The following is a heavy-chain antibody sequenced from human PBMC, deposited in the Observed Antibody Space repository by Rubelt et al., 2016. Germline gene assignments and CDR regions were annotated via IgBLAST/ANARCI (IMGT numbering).Heavy chain of an antibody. D-gene: IGHD2-2*01. CDR1: GGSISSYY. V-gene: IGHV4-59*01. CDR3: ARDIVVVPAAPWYYYYGMDV. CDR2: IYYSGST. Sequence: VQLQESGPGLVKPSETLSLTCTVSGGSISSYYWSWIRQPPGKGLEWIGYIYYSGSTNYNPSLMSRFTFSVATSKNQFSLKLSSVTAADTAVYYCARDIVVVPAAPWYYYYGMDVWGQGTTVTVSS. J-gene: IGHJ6*02.